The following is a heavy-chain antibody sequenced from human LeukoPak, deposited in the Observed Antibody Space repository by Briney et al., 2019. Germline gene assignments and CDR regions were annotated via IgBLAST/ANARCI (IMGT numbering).Heavy chain of an antibody. J-gene: IGHJ4*02. CDR2: IYTSGTT. V-gene: IGHV4-4*07. D-gene: IGHD4-17*01. CDR1: GASISTYY. Sequence: KPSETLSLTCTISGASISTYYWTWIRQPAGKGLEWIGRIYTSGTTNYNPSLKNRVTMSVDTSKNQFSLKLSSVTAADTAVYYCVRGYGDYVGIENYFDYWGQGTLVTVSS. CDR3: VRGYGDYVGIENYFDY.